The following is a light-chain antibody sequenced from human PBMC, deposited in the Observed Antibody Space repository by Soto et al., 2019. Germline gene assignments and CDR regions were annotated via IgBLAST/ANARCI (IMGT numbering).Light chain of an antibody. J-gene: IGKJ1*01. CDR3: QQYNNWPLT. Sequence: EIVMTQSPATLSVSPGERATLSCRASQSVSSNLAWYQQKPDQAPRLLIYGASTRATGIPARFSGSGSGTEFTLTISSLLSEDFAVYYCQQYNNWPLTFGQGTKVDIK. CDR2: GAS. CDR1: QSVSSN. V-gene: IGKV3-15*01.